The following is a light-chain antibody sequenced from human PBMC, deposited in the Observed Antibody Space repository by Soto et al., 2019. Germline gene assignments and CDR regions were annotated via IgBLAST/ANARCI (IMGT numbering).Light chain of an antibody. Sequence: QSALTQPASVSGSPGQSITISCTGTSSDVGGYNYVSWYQQHPGKAPKLMIYYVSNRPSGVSNRFSGSKSGNTASLTISWLQAEDEADYYCSSHTRSSTYVFGTGTKVTVL. CDR2: YVS. CDR3: SSHTRSSTYV. V-gene: IGLV2-14*01. CDR1: SSDVGGYNY. J-gene: IGLJ1*01.